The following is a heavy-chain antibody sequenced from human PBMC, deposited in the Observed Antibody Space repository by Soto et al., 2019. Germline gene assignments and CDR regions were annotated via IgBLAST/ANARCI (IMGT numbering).Heavy chain of an antibody. V-gene: IGHV4-39*07. J-gene: IGHJ4*02. D-gene: IGHD6-19*01. CDR3: ARGGLLPDY. Sequence: ETLSLTCTVSGGSVDSNRYYWAWIRQPPGKGLEWIGYISHSGSTYYNPSLKSRVTISVDTSKNQFSLRLSSVTAADTAVYYCARGGLLPDYWGQGTLVTVSS. CDR2: ISHSGST. CDR1: GGSVDSNRYY.